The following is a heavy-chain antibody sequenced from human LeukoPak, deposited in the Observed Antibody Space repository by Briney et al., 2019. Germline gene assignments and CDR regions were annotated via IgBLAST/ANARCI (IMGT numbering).Heavy chain of an antibody. Sequence: GGSLRLSCAASGFTFSSYSMNWVRRAPGKGLEWVSSISSSSSYIYYADSVKGRFTISRDNAKNSLYLQMNSLRAEDTAVYYCARAAEPYYYDSSGYYVGDFDYWGQGTLVTVSS. D-gene: IGHD3-22*01. CDR2: ISSSSSYI. CDR3: ARAAEPYYYDSSGYYVGDFDY. J-gene: IGHJ4*02. CDR1: GFTFSSYS. V-gene: IGHV3-21*01.